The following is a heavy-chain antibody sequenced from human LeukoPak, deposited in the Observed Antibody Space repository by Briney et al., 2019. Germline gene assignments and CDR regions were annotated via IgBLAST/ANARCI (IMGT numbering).Heavy chain of an antibody. Sequence: GRCLRLSCAASGFTFSDYGMHWVRQAPGKGLEWVALISYDGGNKFYADSVRDRFTTSRDNSKNTLFLQMNSLRTEDTAMYYCAKVFEVRGARRPKDYWGQGTLVIVSS. CDR3: AKVFEVRGARRPKDY. V-gene: IGHV3-30*18. CDR2: ISYDGGNK. D-gene: IGHD3-10*01. CDR1: GFTFSDYG. J-gene: IGHJ4*02.